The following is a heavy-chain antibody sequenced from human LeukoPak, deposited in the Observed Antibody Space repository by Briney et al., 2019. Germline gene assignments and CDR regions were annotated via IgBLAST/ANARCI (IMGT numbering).Heavy chain of an antibody. J-gene: IGHJ4*02. CDR1: GYTFTGYY. V-gene: IGHV1-2*02. Sequence: ASVKVSCKASGYTFTGYYMHWVRQAPGQGLEWMGWINPNSGGTNYAQKFQGRATMTRDTSISTAYMELSRLRSDDTAVYYCARVSVYRSDFDYWGQGTLVTVSS. CDR2: INPNSGGT. D-gene: IGHD1-26*01. CDR3: ARVSVYRSDFDY.